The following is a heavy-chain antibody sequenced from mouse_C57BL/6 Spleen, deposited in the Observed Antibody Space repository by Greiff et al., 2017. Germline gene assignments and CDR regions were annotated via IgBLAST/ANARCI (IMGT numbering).Heavy chain of an antibody. CDR3: ASPYYYGSSYFDY. CDR2: IYPGSGNT. J-gene: IGHJ2*01. D-gene: IGHD1-1*01. V-gene: IGHV1-84*01. Sequence: VHLVESGPELVKPGASVKISCKASGYTFTAYYINWVKQRPGQGLEWIGWIYPGSGNTKYNEKFKGKATLTVDTSSSTAYMQLSSLTSEDSAVYFCASPYYYGSSYFDYWGQGTTLTVSS. CDR1: GYTFTAYY.